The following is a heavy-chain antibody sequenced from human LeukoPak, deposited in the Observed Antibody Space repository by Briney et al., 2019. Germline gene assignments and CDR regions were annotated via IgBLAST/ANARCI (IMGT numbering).Heavy chain of an antibody. J-gene: IGHJ4*02. CDR2: ISGSGGST. Sequence: GGSLRLSCAASGFTFSSYGMSWVRQAPGKGLEWVSAISGSGGSTYYADSVKGRFTISRDNAKNSLYLQMNSLRAEDTAVYYCARDLDSSGYYYNYFDYWGQGTLVTVSS. CDR1: GFTFSSYG. CDR3: ARDLDSSGYYYNYFDY. V-gene: IGHV3-23*01. D-gene: IGHD3-22*01.